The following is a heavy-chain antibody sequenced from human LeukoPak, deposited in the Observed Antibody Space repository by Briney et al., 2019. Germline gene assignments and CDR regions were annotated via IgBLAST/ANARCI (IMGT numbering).Heavy chain of an antibody. V-gene: IGHV4-4*07. D-gene: IGHD4-17*01. J-gene: IGHJ4*02. Sequence: PSETLSLTCTVSGASVSSYYWNWVRQAAGKGLEWIGRIYTSGRTNYHPSLKSRVTMSVDTSKKHFFLKVTSVTAADTAVYYCARSEYGDYGSSIDYWGQGTLVTVSS. CDR3: ARSEYGDYGSSIDY. CDR1: GASVSSYY. CDR2: IYTSGRT.